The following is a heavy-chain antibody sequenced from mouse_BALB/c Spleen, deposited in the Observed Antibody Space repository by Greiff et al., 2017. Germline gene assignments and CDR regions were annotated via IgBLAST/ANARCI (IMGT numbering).Heavy chain of an antibody. V-gene: IGHV5-6-4*01. CDR1: GFTFSSYT. Sequence: EVKLVESGGGLVKPGGSLKLSCAASGFTFSSYTMSWVRQTPEKRLEWVATISSGGSYTYYPDSVKGRFTISRDNAKNTLYLQMSSLKSEDTAMYYCTRDRGGWDDYWGQGTTLTVSS. CDR3: TRDRGGWDDY. CDR2: ISSGGSYT. D-gene: IGHD4-1*01. J-gene: IGHJ2*01.